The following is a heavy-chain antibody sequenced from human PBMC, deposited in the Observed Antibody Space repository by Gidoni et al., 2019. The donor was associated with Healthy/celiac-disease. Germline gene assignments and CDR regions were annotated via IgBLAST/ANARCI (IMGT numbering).Heavy chain of an antibody. D-gene: IGHD3-9*01. CDR3: AKEVPSYDILRGTDY. V-gene: IGHV3-30*18. J-gene: IGHJ4*02. CDR2: ISYDGSNK. Sequence: QVQLVESGGGVVQPGRSLRLSCAASAFTFSSYGMHWVRQAPGKGLEWVAVISYDGSNKYYADSMKGRFTISRDNSMNTLYLQMNSLRAEDTAVYYCAKEVPSYDILRGTDYWGQGTLVTVSS. CDR1: AFTFSSYG.